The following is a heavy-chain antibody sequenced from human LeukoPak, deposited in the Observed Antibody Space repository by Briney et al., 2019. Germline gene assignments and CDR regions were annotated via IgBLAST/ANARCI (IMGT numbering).Heavy chain of an antibody. D-gene: IGHD5-12*01. V-gene: IGHV4-39*01. Sequence: SETLSLTCIVSGGSISISGYYWGWIRQPPGKGLEWIGSIYYSGSTYYNPSLKSRVTISVDASKNQFSLKLSSVIDADTAMYYCARRYNGYDFDYWGQGTLVTVSS. J-gene: IGHJ4*02. CDR1: GGSISISGYY. CDR2: IYYSGST. CDR3: ARRYNGYDFDY.